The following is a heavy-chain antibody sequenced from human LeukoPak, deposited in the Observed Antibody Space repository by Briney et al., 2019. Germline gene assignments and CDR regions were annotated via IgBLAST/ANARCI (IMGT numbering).Heavy chain of an antibody. J-gene: IGHJ4*02. CDR2: IYHRGST. CDR1: GGSISSSNYS. Sequence: SETLSLTCSVSGGSISSSNYSWGWIRQPPGKGLEWIEYIYHRGSTYYNPSLKSRVTISVHRSKNQFSLKLSSVTTADTAVYYCARLVAATGNFDYWGQGTLVTVSS. V-gene: IGHV4-30-2*01. CDR3: ARLVAATGNFDY. D-gene: IGHD6-13*01.